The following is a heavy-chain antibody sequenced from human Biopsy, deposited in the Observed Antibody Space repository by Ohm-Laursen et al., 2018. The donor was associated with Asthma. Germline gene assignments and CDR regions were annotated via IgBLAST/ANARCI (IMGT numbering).Heavy chain of an antibody. V-gene: IGHV1-2*06. CDR3: ARIKIRIGAGTDRYFDL. CDR1: GDSFSNYA. J-gene: IGHJ2*01. D-gene: IGHD3-16*01. Sequence: GASVKVSCKASGDSFSNYAISWVRQAPGQGLEWMGRTDPNSGGTNYAQKFLGRVTMTRDTSVNTAFMVLSRLRSDDTAVYYCARIKIRIGAGTDRYFDLWGRGTLVTVSS. CDR2: TDPNSGGT.